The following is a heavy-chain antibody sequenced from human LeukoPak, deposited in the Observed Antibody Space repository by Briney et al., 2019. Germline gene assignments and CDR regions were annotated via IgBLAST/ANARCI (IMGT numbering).Heavy chain of an antibody. V-gene: IGHV3-20*04. CDR1: GFTLADYG. CDR2: IVRNGGGT. J-gene: IGHJ4*02. CDR3: VRGFRGGPFDY. D-gene: IGHD3-10*01. Sequence: GGSLRLSCVASGFTLADYGMSWVRQVLGKGLEWGSGIVRNGGGTGYADSVKGRFTISRDNAENSLYLQMNSLRADDTALYYCVRGFRGGPFDYWGQGTLVTVSS.